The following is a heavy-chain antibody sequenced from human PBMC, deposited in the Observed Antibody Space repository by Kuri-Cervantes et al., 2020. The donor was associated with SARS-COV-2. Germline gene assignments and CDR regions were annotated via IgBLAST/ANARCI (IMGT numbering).Heavy chain of an antibody. J-gene: IGHJ2*01. CDR3: ARVPGVDQYYYDSSGYSPPAPGDWYFDL. D-gene: IGHD3-22*01. CDR2: SSYDGSNK. V-gene: IGHV3-30*03. Sequence: GESLKISCAASGFSFSSFAMHWVRQAPGKGLEWVAVSSYDGSNKYYADSVKGRFTISRDNSKDTLFLQMNSLRAEDTAVYYCARVPGVDQYYYDSSGYSPPAPGDWYFDLWGRGTLVTVSS. CDR1: GFSFSSFA.